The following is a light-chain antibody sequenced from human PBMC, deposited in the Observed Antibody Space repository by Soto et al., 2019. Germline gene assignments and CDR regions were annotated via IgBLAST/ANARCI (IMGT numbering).Light chain of an antibody. CDR3: SSYTSSSTYV. J-gene: IGLJ1*01. V-gene: IGLV2-14*01. CDR2: EVS. Sequence: QSALTQPASVSGSPGQSITISCTGTGSDVGGYNYVSWYQQHPGKAPKLMIYEVSNRPSGVSNRFSGSKSGNTASLTISGLQAEDEADYYCSSYTSSSTYVVGTGTKVTVL. CDR1: GSDVGGYNY.